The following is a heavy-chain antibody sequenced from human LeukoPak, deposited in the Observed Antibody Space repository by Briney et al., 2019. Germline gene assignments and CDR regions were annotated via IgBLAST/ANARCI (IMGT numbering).Heavy chain of an antibody. J-gene: IGHJ4*02. V-gene: IGHV4-4*09. CDR2: IYTSGST. CDR1: GGSISSYY. CDR3: ARVSYYYDSSGSKNAVYYFDY. D-gene: IGHD3-22*01. Sequence: SETLSLTRTVSGGSISSYYWSWIRQPPGKGLEWIGYIYTSGSTNYNPSLKSRVTISVDTSKNQFSLKLSSVTAADTAVYYCARVSYYYDSSGSKNAVYYFDYWGQGTLVTVSS.